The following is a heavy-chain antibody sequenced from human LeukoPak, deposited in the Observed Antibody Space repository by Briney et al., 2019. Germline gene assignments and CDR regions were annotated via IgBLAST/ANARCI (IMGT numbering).Heavy chain of an antibody. V-gene: IGHV3-48*04. CDR1: GFTFSSYG. D-gene: IGHD2-2*01. Sequence: GGSLRLSCAASGFTFSSYGMNWVRQAPGKGLEWVSYISSSSSTIYYADSVKGRFTISRDNAKNSLYLQMNSLRAEDTAVYYCARLGSSYYYYYMDVWAKGPRSPSP. CDR2: ISSSSSTI. J-gene: IGHJ6*03. CDR3: ARLGSSYYYYYMDV.